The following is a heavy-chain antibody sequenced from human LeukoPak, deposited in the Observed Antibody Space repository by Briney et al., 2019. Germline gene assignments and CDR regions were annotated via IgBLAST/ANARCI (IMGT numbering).Heavy chain of an antibody. D-gene: IGHD2-15*01. CDR2: ISGSGGDT. J-gene: IGHJ4*02. Sequence: GGSLRLSCAASGFTFSNFPMTWVRQAPGKGLEAFSSISGSGGDTYYTDSVKGRFTISRDNSKNTLYLQMNSLRAEDTAVYYCARVGGCSGGSCYPTAFDYWGQGTLVTVSS. CDR3: ARVGGCSGGSCYPTAFDY. CDR1: GFTFSNFP. V-gene: IGHV3-23*01.